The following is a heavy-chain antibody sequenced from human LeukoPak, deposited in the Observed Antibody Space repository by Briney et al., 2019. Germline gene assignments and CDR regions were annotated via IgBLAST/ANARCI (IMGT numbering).Heavy chain of an antibody. Sequence: SETLSLTCAVYGGSFSGYYWSWIRQPPGKGLEWIGEINHSGSTNYNPSLKSRVTISVDTSKNQFSLKLSSVTAADTAVYYCARRTFYGSGSYYKRWGQGTLVTVSS. CDR1: GGSFSGYY. CDR3: ARRTFYGSGSYYKR. CDR2: INHSGST. V-gene: IGHV4-34*01. D-gene: IGHD3-10*01. J-gene: IGHJ4*02.